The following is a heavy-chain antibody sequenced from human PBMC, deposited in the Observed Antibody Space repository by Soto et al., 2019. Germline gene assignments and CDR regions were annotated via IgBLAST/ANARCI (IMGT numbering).Heavy chain of an antibody. CDR3: ARGVPNYYAMDV. J-gene: IGHJ6*02. CDR2: IKFDGSNT. CDR1: GFTFSSYW. V-gene: IGHV3-74*01. Sequence: GGSLRLSCAASGFTFSSYWMHWVRQAPGKGLVWVSRIKFDGSNTDYADSVKGRFTISRDNAKNTLYLQMNSLRAEDTTLYYCARGVPNYYAMDVWGQATTVTVSS.